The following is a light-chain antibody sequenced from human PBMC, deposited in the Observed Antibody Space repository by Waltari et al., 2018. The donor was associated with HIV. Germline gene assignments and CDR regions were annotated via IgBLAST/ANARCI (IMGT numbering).Light chain of an antibody. V-gene: IGKV1-16*02. J-gene: IGKJ4*01. CDR2: GAS. Sequence: DVQMTQSPSSLSASIGDRLIISCRASQDITNLLAWFQQRPGKAPKSLIYGASTVQAGVPSSKFSGAGSGTDFTLTITDLQPEDVATYYCQQYTSFPLTFGWGTAVEI. CDR1: QDITNL. CDR3: QQYTSFPLT.